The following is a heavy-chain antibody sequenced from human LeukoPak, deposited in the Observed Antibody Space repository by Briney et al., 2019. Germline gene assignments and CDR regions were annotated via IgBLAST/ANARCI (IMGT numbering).Heavy chain of an antibody. D-gene: IGHD3-10*01. CDR1: GGSISSSTYY. J-gene: IGHJ4*02. CDR3: AKHYMGSSYNRGLDY. CDR2: IYYSGYT. V-gene: IGHV4-39*01. Sequence: SETLSLTCTVSGGSISSSTYYWGWIRQPPGKGLEWIGSIYYSGYTYYNPSLESRVTISVDTSKNQFSLKLSSVTAADTAIYYCAKHYMGSSYNRGLDYWGQGTLVTVSS.